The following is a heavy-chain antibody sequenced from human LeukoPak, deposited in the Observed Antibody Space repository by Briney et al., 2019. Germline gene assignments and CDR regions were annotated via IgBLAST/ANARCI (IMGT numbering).Heavy chain of an antibody. CDR3: ARHIVGGNFDS. V-gene: IGHV4-59*08. CDR2: VFHTGVT. CDR1: GGAITSDY. D-gene: IGHD1-26*01. Sequence: PSETLSLTCTVSGGAITSDYWSWIRQSPEMGLEWIGYVFHTGVTNYNPSLRGRVIISLAASKTQFSLPLTSVTAADTALYYCARHIVGGNFDSWGPGKFVTVSS. J-gene: IGHJ4*02.